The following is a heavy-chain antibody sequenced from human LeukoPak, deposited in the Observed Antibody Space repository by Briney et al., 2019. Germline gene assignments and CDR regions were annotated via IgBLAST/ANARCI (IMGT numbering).Heavy chain of an antibody. CDR2: IYTRGNA. J-gene: IGHJ4*02. V-gene: IGHV4-4*07. Sequence: PSETLSLTCSVSGGSISSFSWNWIRQPAGTGMEWIGRISTRGSDGRIYTRGNANYNPSLKSRVIISLDKSNNQFSLSLTSVTAADTAMYYCARDLTGLGYYFDHWGQGALVAVSS. CDR3: ARDLTGLGYYFDH. CDR1: GGSISSFS. D-gene: IGHD3-10*01.